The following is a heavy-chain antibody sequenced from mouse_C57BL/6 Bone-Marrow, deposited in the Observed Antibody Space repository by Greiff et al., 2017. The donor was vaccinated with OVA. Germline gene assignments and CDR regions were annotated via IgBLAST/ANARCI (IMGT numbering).Heavy chain of an antibody. Sequence: QVQLKQSGPGLVQPSQSLSITCTVSGFSLTSYGVHWVRQSPGKGLEWLGVIWSGGSTDYNAAFISRLSISKDNSKSQVFFKMNSLQADDTAIYYCARNRLLYYFDYWGQGTTLTVSS. CDR1: GFSLTSYG. CDR2: IWSGGST. V-gene: IGHV2-2*01. D-gene: IGHD3-2*02. J-gene: IGHJ2*01. CDR3: ARNRLLYYFDY.